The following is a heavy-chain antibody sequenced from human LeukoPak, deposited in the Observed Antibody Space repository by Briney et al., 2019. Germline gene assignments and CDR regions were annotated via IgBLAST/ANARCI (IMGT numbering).Heavy chain of an antibody. Sequence: ASVKVSCKVSGYTLTELSMHWVRQAPGKGLEWMGGFDPEDGETIYAQKFQGRVTMTRDTSISTAYMELSRLRSDDTAVYYCARGGGDWNDEGYWGQGTLVTVSS. CDR3: ARGGGDWNDEGY. J-gene: IGHJ4*02. CDR1: GYTLTELS. D-gene: IGHD1-1*01. V-gene: IGHV1-24*01. CDR2: FDPEDGET.